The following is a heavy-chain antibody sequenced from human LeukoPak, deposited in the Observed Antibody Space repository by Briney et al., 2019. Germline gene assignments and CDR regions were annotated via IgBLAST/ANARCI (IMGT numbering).Heavy chain of an antibody. V-gene: IGHV3-15*01. CDR3: TTEYYDFWSGYAFDY. CDR2: IKSKTDGGTT. Sequence: GGSLRLSCAASGFTFSNAWMSWVRQAPGKGLEWVGRIKSKTDGGTTDYAAPVKGRFTISRDDSKNTQYLQMNSLKTEDTAVYYCTTEYYDFWSGYAFDYWGQGTLVTVSS. D-gene: IGHD3-3*01. CDR1: GFTFSNAW. J-gene: IGHJ4*02.